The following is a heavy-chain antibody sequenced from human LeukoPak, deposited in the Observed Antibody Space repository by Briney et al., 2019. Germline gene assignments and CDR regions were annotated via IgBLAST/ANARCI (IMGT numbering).Heavy chain of an antibody. CDR1: GFTFSSYA. CDR2: IIGTGTMT. J-gene: IGHJ5*02. D-gene: IGHD4-11*01. CDR3: VKVKAYNNLVWFDP. Sequence: PGGSLRLSCAASGFTFSSYAMTWVRQAPGKGLEWVSSIIGTGTMTFYVDSVKGRFTISRDNSKNTLFLQMNRLRVEDTAVYYCVKVKAYNNLVWFDPSGEGTLVTVSS. V-gene: IGHV3-23*01.